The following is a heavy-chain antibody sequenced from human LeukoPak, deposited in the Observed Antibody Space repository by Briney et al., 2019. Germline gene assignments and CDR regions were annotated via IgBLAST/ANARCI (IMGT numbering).Heavy chain of an antibody. CDR2: IYYSGST. V-gene: IGHV4-39*07. J-gene: IGHJ6*03. CDR3: ARVLELPKGRYYYMDV. CDR1: GGSISSSSYY. Sequence: KPSETLSLTCTVSGGSISSSSYYWGWIRQPPGKGLEWIGSIYYSGSTNYNPSLKSRVTISVDTSKNQFSLKLSSVTAADTAVYYCARVLELPKGRYYYMDVWGKGTTVTVSS. D-gene: IGHD1-7*01.